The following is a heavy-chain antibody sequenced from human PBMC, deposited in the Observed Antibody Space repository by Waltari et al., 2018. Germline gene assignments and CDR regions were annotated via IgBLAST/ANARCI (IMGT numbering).Heavy chain of an antibody. V-gene: IGHV6-1*01. CDR2: TYYRSKWFN. CDR1: GDSVSTNSAT. J-gene: IGHJ3*02. Sequence: QVQLQQSGPGLVKPSQTLSLTCALSGDSVSTNSATWNWIRQSPSRGLEWLGRTYYRSKWFNDYAVSVRSRMTINPDTSKNHFSLQLNSVTPEDTAVYYCARAWLRAFDIWGQGTTIIVSS. D-gene: IGHD6-19*01. CDR3: ARAWLRAFDI.